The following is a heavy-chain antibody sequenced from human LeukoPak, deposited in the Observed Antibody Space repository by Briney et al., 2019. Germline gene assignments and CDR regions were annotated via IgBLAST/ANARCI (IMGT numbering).Heavy chain of an antibody. D-gene: IGHD3-16*01. CDR2: INNDGSST. CDR1: GYTFGSYW. Sequence: GGSLRLSCAASGYTFGSYWMYWVRQAPGKGLVWVSRINNDGSSTIYADSVKGRFTISRDNAKNTLYLQMNSLRDDDTAVYYCVRDNGGEHLWGQGTLVTVSS. V-gene: IGHV3-74*01. J-gene: IGHJ4*02. CDR3: VRDNGGEHL.